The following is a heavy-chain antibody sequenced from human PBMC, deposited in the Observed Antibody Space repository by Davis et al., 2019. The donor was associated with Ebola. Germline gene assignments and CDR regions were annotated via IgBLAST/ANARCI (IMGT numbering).Heavy chain of an antibody. CDR3: AKRKLWLDY. Sequence: GESLKIPCAASGFTFSSYGMHWVRQAPGKGLAWVAVISYDGSNKYYADSVKGRFTISRDNSKNTLYLQMNSLRAEDTAVYYCAKRKLWLDYWGQGTLVTVSS. CDR2: ISYDGSNK. D-gene: IGHD3-10*01. J-gene: IGHJ4*02. CDR1: GFTFSSYG. V-gene: IGHV3-30*18.